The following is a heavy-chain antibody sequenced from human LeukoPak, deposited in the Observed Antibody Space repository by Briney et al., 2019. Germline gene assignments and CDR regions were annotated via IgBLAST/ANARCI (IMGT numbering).Heavy chain of an antibody. Sequence: GSSVKVSCKASGGTFSSYTISWVRQAPGQGLEWMGRIIPILGIANYAQKFQGRVTITADKSTSTAYMELSSLRSEDTAVYYCARRLGYCSGGSCYDAFDIWGQGTMVTVSS. D-gene: IGHD2-15*01. V-gene: IGHV1-69*02. CDR2: IIPILGIA. J-gene: IGHJ3*02. CDR3: ARRLGYCSGGSCYDAFDI. CDR1: GGTFSSYT.